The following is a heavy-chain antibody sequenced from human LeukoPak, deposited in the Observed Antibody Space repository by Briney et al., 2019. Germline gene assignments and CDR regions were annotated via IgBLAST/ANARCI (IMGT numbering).Heavy chain of an antibody. Sequence: ASVKVSCKASGYTFTGYYMHWVRQAPGQGLEWMGWISAYNGNTNYAQKLQGRVTMTKDTSTSTAYMELRSLRSDDTAVYYCARDLNAYYDSSGSLDYWGQGTLVTVSS. CDR1: GYTFTGYY. CDR3: ARDLNAYYDSSGSLDY. D-gene: IGHD3-22*01. CDR2: ISAYNGNT. J-gene: IGHJ4*02. V-gene: IGHV1-18*04.